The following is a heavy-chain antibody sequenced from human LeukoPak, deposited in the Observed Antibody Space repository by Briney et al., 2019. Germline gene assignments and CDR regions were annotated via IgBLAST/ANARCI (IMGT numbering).Heavy chain of an antibody. CDR1: GDSVSSSNFF. CDR3: ARHEYQVFPPANWFDP. J-gene: IGHJ5*02. V-gene: IGHV4-39*02. Sequence: SETLSLTCTVSGDSVSSSNFFWGRIRQPPGKGLEWIGSFHYGGSAFYNPSLKSRVTISVDTSNNHFSLKLTSVTAADSAVYYCARHEYQVFPPANWFDPWGQGTLVTVSS. CDR2: FHYGGSA. D-gene: IGHD6-6*01.